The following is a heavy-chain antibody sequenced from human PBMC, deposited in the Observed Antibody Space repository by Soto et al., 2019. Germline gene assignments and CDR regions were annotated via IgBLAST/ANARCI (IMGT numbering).Heavy chain of an antibody. CDR2: TIPIFGTE. CDR3: ARAHEDYYYDSSGSYGMDV. Sequence: QVQLVQSGAEVKKPGSSVKVSCKASGGTFSSYAISWVRQAPGQGLEWMGGTIPIFGTENYAQKFQGRGTITADKSTSTADMELGSLRSEDTGVYYCARAHEDYYYDSSGSYGMDVWGRGTTVTVSS. V-gene: IGHV1-69*06. D-gene: IGHD3-22*01. J-gene: IGHJ6*02. CDR1: GGTFSSYA.